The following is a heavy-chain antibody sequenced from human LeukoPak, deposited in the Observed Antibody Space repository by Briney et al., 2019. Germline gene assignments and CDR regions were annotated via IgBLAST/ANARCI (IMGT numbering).Heavy chain of an antibody. J-gene: IGHJ4*02. CDR1: GGTFSSYA. CDR3: AGENYDILTGLGDYFDY. Sequence: SVKVSCKASGGTFSSYAISWVRQAPGQGLEWMGRIIPIFGTANYAQKFQGRVTITTDESTSTAYMELSSLRSEDTAVYYCAGENYDILTGLGDYFDYWGQGTLVTVSS. CDR2: IIPIFGTA. V-gene: IGHV1-69*05. D-gene: IGHD3-9*01.